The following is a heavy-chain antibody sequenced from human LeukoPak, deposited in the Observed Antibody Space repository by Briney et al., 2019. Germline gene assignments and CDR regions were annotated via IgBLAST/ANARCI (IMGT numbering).Heavy chain of an antibody. CDR3: ARGRRSVVGATFYNY. CDR1: GGSFSGYY. Sequence: SETLSLTCAVYGGSFSGYYWSWIRQPTGKGLEWIGEINHSGSTNYNPSLKSRVTISVDTSKNQFSLKLSSVTAADTAVYYCARGRRSVVGATFYNYWGQGTLVTVSS. CDR2: INHSGST. J-gene: IGHJ4*02. V-gene: IGHV4-34*01. D-gene: IGHD1-26*01.